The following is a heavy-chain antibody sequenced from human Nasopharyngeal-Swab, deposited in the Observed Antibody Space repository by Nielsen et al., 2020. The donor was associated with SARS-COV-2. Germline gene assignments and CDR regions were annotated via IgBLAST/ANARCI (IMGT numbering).Heavy chain of an antibody. CDR1: GFTFSSYG. J-gene: IGHJ4*02. D-gene: IGHD6-19*01. CDR3: ARETVAGTRPDY. CDR2: ISYDGSNK. Sequence: GGSLRLSCVASGFTFSSYGMHWVRQAPGKGLEWVAVISYDGSNKYYADSVKGRFTISRDNSKNTLYLQMNSLRAEDTAVYYCARETVAGTRPDYWGQGTLVTVSS. V-gene: IGHV3-30*03.